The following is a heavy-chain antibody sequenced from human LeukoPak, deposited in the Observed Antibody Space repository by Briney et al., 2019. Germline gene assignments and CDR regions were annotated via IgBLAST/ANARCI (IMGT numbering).Heavy chain of an antibody. D-gene: IGHD3-22*01. CDR1: GYTYTRYA. V-gene: IGHV1-3*01. CDR2: INAGNGNT. J-gene: IGHJ4*02. Sequence: ASVKVSCKASGYTYTRYAMHRVRQAPGQRLEWMGWINAGNGNTKYSQKFQGRVTITRDTSASTAYMELSSLRSEDTAVYYCARSDLPPYYYDSSGYPEPIDYWGQGTLVTVSS. CDR3: ARSDLPPYYYDSSGYPEPIDY.